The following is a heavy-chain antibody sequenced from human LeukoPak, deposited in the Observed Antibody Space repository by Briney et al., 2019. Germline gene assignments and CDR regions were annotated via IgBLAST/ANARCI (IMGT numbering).Heavy chain of an antibody. CDR1: GGSISSGDYY. CDR2: IYYSGST. CDR3: ARGSRWELLVGYFRH. Sequence: SQTLSLTCTVSGGSISSGDYYWSWIRQPPGKGLEWIGYIYYSGSTYYNPSLKSRVTISVDTSKNQFSLKLSSVTATDTAVYYCARGSRWELLVGYFRHWGQGTLVTVSS. J-gene: IGHJ1*01. V-gene: IGHV4-30-4*01. D-gene: IGHD1-26*01.